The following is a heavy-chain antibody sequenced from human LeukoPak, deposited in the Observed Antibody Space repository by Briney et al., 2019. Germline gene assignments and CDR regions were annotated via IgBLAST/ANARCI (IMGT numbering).Heavy chain of an antibody. Sequence: GGSLRLSCAASGFTFSSYGMHWVRQAPGKGLEWMALISYDGSVKFYADSVKGRFTISRDNSKNTLSLQMNSLRAEDTAVYYCARDRTSRYIDVWGRGTLVIVSS. D-gene: IGHD2-8*01. CDR3: ARDRTSRYIDV. V-gene: IGHV3-30*03. J-gene: IGHJ2*01. CDR2: ISYDGSVK. CDR1: GFTFSSYG.